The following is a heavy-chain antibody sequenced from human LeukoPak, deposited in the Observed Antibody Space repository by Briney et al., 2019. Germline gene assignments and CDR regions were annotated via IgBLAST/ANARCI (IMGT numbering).Heavy chain of an antibody. CDR3: VRDMGRESIFDY. J-gene: IGHJ4*02. CDR2: IYSDGRT. D-gene: IGHD3-10*01. V-gene: IGHV3-53*01. Sequence: GGSLRLSCAASGFTVSNKYMTWVRQAPGKGLEWVSLIYSDGRTYYADSVKGRCTISRDNSKNTLYLQMNSLRVEDTAVYYCVRDMGRESIFDYWGQGTLVTVSS. CDR1: GFTVSNKY.